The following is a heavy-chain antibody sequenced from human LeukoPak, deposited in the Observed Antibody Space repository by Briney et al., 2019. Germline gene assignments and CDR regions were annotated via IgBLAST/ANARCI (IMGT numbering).Heavy chain of an antibody. CDR1: GGSISSYY. CDR3: ARAGLDSSSWYGLNWFDP. V-gene: IGHV4-59*01. Sequence: SETLSLTCTVSGGSISSYYWSWIRQPPGKGLEWIGYIYYSGSTNYNPSLKSRVTISVDTSKNQFSLKLSSVTAADTALYYCARAGLDSSSWYGLNWFDPWGQGTLVTVSS. J-gene: IGHJ5*02. CDR2: IYYSGST. D-gene: IGHD6-13*01.